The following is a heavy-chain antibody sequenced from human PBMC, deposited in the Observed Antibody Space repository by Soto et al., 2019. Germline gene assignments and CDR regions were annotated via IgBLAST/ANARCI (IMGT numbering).Heavy chain of an antibody. D-gene: IGHD6-6*01. J-gene: IGHJ3*02. CDR2: ISAYNGNT. CDR3: AREIAARPRPGDAFDI. CDR1: GYTFTSYG. V-gene: IGHV1-18*01. Sequence: PGASVKVSCKASGYTFTSYGISWVRQAPGQGLEWMGWISAYNGNTNYAQKLQGRVTMTTDTSTSTAYMELRSLRSDDTAVYYCAREIAARPRPGDAFDIWGQGTMVTVSS.